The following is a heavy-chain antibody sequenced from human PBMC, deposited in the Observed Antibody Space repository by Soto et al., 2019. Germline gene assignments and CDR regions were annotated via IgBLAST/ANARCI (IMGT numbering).Heavy chain of an antibody. V-gene: IGHV1-18*01. Sequence: QVQLVQSGAEVKKPGASVKVSCKASGYTFTSYGISWVRQAPGQGLEWMGWISACNGNTNYAQKHQGRVTMTTDTSTSTAYMELRSLRSDDTAVYYCARSIIGYCSGGSCYAYFDIWGQGTMVTVSS. CDR3: ARSIIGYCSGGSCYAYFDI. D-gene: IGHD2-15*01. CDR2: ISACNGNT. J-gene: IGHJ3*02. CDR1: GYTFTSYG.